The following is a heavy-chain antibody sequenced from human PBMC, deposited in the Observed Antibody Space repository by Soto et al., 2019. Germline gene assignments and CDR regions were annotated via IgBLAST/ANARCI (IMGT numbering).Heavy chain of an antibody. CDR2: ISSSSSYI. CDR1: GFTFSSYS. J-gene: IGHJ4*02. V-gene: IGHV3-21*01. Sequence: GGSLRLSCAASGFTFSSYSMNWVRQAPGKGLEWVSSISSSSSYIYYADSVKGRFTISRDNAKNSLYLQMNSLRAEDTAVYYCAREIEVDSSGYYFEVPGLVDYWGQGTLVSVSS. D-gene: IGHD3-22*01. CDR3: AREIEVDSSGYYFEVPGLVDY.